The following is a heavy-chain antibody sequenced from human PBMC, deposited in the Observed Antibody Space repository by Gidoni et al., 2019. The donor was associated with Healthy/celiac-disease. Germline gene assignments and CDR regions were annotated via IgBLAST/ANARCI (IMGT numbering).Heavy chain of an antibody. Sequence: EVQLVETGGGLIQPGGSLRLSCAASGFTVSSNYMSWVRQAPGKGLEWVSVIYSGGSTYYADSVKGRFTISRDKSKNTLYLQMNSLRAEDTAVYYCARSSDDFWSGYWKLIWDYWGQGTLVTVSS. V-gene: IGHV3-53*02. CDR2: IYSGGST. D-gene: IGHD3-3*01. CDR3: ARSSDDFWSGYWKLIWDY. J-gene: IGHJ4*02. CDR1: GFTVSSNY.